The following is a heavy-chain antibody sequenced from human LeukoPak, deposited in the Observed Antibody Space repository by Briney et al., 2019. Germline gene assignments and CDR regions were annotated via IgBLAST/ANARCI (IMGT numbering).Heavy chain of an antibody. CDR2: IYYSGST. CDR1: GGSISSSSYY. Sequence: PSETLSLTCTVSGGSISSSSYYWGWIRQPPGKGLEWIGSIYYSGSTYYNPSLKSRVTISVDTSKNQFSLKLSSVTAADTAVYYCATGLWFGKCLDVWGKGTTVTISS. D-gene: IGHD3-10*01. CDR3: ATGLWFGKCLDV. J-gene: IGHJ6*04. V-gene: IGHV4-39*01.